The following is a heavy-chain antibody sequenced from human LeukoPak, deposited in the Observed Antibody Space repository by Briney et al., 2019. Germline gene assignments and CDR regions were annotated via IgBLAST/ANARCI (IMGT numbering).Heavy chain of an antibody. CDR1: GGSISSGGYY. Sequence: PSQTLSLTCTVSGGSISSGGYYWSWIRQHPGKGLEWIGYIYYSGSTYYNPSLKSRVSISVDTSKNQFSLKLSSVTAADTAVYYCASAEDTAGKFDYWGQGTLVTVSS. D-gene: IGHD5-18*01. CDR2: IYYSGST. CDR3: ASAEDTAGKFDY. V-gene: IGHV4-31*03. J-gene: IGHJ4*02.